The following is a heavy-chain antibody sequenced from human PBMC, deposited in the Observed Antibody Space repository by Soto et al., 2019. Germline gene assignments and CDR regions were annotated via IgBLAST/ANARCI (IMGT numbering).Heavy chain of an antibody. CDR2: INPNSGGT. V-gene: IGHV1-2*04. CDR3: AREISGSGSYFKLLYAFDI. J-gene: IGHJ3*02. Sequence: ASVKVSCKASGYTFTGYYMHWVRQAPGQGLEWMGWINPNSGGTNYAQKFQGWVTMTRDTSISTAYMELSRLRSDDTDVYYCAREISGSGSYFKLLYAFDIWGQGTTVTVSS. D-gene: IGHD3-10*01. CDR1: GYTFTGYY.